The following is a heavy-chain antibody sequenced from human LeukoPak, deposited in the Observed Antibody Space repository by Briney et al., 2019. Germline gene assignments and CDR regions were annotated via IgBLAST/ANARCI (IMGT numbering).Heavy chain of an antibody. V-gene: IGHV3-30*04. CDR3: ARGYGIVVVPAALPGVDY. D-gene: IGHD2-2*01. Sequence: GGSLRPSCAASGFTFSSYAMHWVRQAPGKGLEWVAVISYDGSNKYYADSVKGRFTISRDNSKNTLYLQMNSLRTEDTAVYYCARGYGIVVVPAALPGVDYWGQGTLVTVSS. CDR2: ISYDGSNK. J-gene: IGHJ4*02. CDR1: GFTFSSYA.